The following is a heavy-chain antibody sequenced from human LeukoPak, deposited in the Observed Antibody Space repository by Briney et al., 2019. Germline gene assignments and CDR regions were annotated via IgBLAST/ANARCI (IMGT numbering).Heavy chain of an antibody. V-gene: IGHV3-21*01. Sequence: GGSLRLSCAASGFTFSRNSMNWVRQAPGKGPEWVSSISTSSSYIHYADSVKGRITISRDNAKKLLYLQMNSLRAEDTAVYYCARCSSSGWYLHYYYYMDVWGKGTTVTISS. CDR2: ISTSSSYI. CDR3: ARCSSSGWYLHYYYYMDV. D-gene: IGHD6-19*01. J-gene: IGHJ6*03. CDR1: GFTFSRNS.